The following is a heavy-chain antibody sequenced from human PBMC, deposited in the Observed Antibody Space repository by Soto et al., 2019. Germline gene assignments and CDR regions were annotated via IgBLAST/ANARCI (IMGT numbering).Heavy chain of an antibody. CDR3: AKRRVYCANGVCYTNDY. V-gene: IGHV3-23*01. Sequence: GGSLRLSCAASGFTFSSYAMSWVRQAPGKGLEWVSAISGSGSSTYYADSVKGRFTISRDNSKNTLYLQMNSLRAEDTAVYYCAKRRVYCANGVCYTNDYWGQGTLVTVSS. J-gene: IGHJ4*02. D-gene: IGHD2-8*01. CDR1: GFTFSSYA. CDR2: ISGSGSST.